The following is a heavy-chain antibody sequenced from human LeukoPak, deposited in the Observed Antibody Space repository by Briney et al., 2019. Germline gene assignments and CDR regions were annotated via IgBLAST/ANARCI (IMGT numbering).Heavy chain of an antibody. D-gene: IGHD3-22*01. Sequence: GGSLRLSCAASGFTLSSYWMHWVRQAPGKGLVWVSRINTDGSATTYAASVKGRFTISRDNAKNTLYLQMNSLSAEDTAVYYCSRSAYYDGSGNYYDYWGQGTLVTVSS. CDR1: GFTLSSYW. V-gene: IGHV3-74*01. CDR2: INTDGSAT. J-gene: IGHJ4*02. CDR3: SRSAYYDGSGNYYDY.